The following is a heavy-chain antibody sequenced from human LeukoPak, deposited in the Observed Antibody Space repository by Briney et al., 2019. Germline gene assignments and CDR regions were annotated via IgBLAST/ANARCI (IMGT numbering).Heavy chain of an antibody. CDR1: GITFSSHA. V-gene: IGHV3-23*01. CDR3: AKAYHDSGCLIDY. J-gene: IGHJ4*02. D-gene: IGHD6-19*01. Sequence: PGGSLRLSCAASGITFSSHAMTWVRQAPGKGLEWVAAIRGNGATTDYADSVKGRFTISRDNSKSTLYLQMNSLRAEETAVYYWAKAYHDSGCLIDYWGQGTLVTVSS. CDR2: IRGNGATT.